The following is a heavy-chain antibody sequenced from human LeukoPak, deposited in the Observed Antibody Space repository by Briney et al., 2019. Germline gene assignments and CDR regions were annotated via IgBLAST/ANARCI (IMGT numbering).Heavy chain of an antibody. D-gene: IGHD6-6*01. Sequence: PSETLSLTCTVSGGSISSSSYYWGWIRQPPGKGLEWIGSIYYSGSTYYNPSPKSRVTISVDTSKNQFSLKLSSVTAADTAVYYCARHQYSSSDSPVDYWGQGTLVTVSS. CDR2: IYYSGST. CDR3: ARHQYSSSDSPVDY. J-gene: IGHJ4*02. CDR1: GGSISSSSYY. V-gene: IGHV4-39*01.